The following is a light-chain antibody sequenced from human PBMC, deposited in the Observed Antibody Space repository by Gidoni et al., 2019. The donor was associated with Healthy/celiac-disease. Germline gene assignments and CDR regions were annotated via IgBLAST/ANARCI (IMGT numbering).Light chain of an antibody. Sequence: QSVLTHPPSVSGAPGRRVTISCTGSSSNIGAGYDVHWYQQLPGTAPKLLIYGNSNRPSGVPDRFSGSKSGTSASLAITGLQAEDEADYYCQSYDSSLSVYVFGTGTKVTVL. J-gene: IGLJ1*01. CDR1: SSNIGAGYD. CDR3: QSYDSSLSVYV. CDR2: GNS. V-gene: IGLV1-40*01.